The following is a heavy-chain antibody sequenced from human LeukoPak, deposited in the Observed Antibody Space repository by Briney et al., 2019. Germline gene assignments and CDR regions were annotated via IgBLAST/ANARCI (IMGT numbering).Heavy chain of an antibody. CDR2: ISYDGSNI. D-gene: IGHD2-21*02. J-gene: IGHJ4*02. Sequence: PGGSLRLSCAASGFTFSSYGMHWVRQAPGKGLEWVAVISYDGSNIYYADSVKGRFTISRDNSKNTLYLQMNSLRAEDTAVYYCAKEGSCGGDCYHFDYWGQGTLVTVSS. CDR3: AKEGSCGGDCYHFDY. V-gene: IGHV3-30*18. CDR1: GFTFSSYG.